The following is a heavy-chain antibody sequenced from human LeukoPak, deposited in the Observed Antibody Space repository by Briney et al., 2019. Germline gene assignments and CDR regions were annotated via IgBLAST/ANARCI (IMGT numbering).Heavy chain of an antibody. D-gene: IGHD6-19*01. CDR1: GFTFSSYG. CDR2: ISYDGSNK. Sequence: AGGSLRLSCAASGFTFSSYGMHWVRQAPGKGLEWVAVISYDGSNKYYADSVKGRFTISRDNAKNSLYLQMNSLRAEDTAVYYCARESMHSSGWGFDYWGQGTLVTVSS. CDR3: ARESMHSSGWGFDY. V-gene: IGHV3-30*03. J-gene: IGHJ4*02.